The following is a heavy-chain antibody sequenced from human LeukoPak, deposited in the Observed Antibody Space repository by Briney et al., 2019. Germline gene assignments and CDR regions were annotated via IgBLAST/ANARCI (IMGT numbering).Heavy chain of an antibody. CDR3: ARQGFFDY. J-gene: IGHJ4*02. V-gene: IGHV4-59*05. Sequence: SETLSLTCTVSGGSISSYYWSWIRQPPGKGLEWIGSIYYSGSTYYNPSLKSRVTISVDTSKNQFSLKLSSVTAADTAVYYCARQGFFDYWGQGTLVTVSS. CDR1: GGSISSYY. CDR2: IYYSGST.